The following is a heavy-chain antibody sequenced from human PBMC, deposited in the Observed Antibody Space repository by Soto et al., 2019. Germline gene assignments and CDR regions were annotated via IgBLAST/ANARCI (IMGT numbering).Heavy chain of an antibody. V-gene: IGHV3-23*01. Sequence: PGGSLRLSCAASGFTFSSYAMSWVRQAPGKGLEWVSAISGSGGSTYYADSVKGRFTISRDNSKNTLYLQMNSLRAEDTAVYYCAKDLQHSSYLSYFDYWGQGTLVTVSS. CDR1: GFTFSSYA. CDR3: AKDLQHSSYLSYFDY. J-gene: IGHJ4*02. CDR2: ISGSGGST. D-gene: IGHD4-4*01.